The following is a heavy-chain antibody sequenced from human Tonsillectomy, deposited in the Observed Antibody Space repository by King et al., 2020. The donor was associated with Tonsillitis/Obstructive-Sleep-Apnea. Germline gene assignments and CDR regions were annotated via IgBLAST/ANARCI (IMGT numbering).Heavy chain of an antibody. J-gene: IGHJ4*02. Sequence: VQLVESGGGLVKPGGCLRLSCTASGFTISDYYMSWIRQAPGKGLEWLSYISISSSYTNYTDSVKGRFTISRDNAKNSLYLQMNSLRAEDTAVYYCARARAVAAPLDYWGQGTLVTVSS. V-gene: IGHV3-11*05. D-gene: IGHD6-19*01. CDR2: ISISSSYT. CDR3: ARARAVAAPLDY. CDR1: GFTISDYY.